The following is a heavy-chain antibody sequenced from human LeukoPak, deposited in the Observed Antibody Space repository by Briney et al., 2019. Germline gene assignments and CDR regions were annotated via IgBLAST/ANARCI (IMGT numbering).Heavy chain of an antibody. J-gene: IGHJ4*02. D-gene: IGHD6-13*01. CDR3: ARHRGYSSSWYFDY. V-gene: IGHV4-59*08. Sequence: SETLSLTCTVSGGSISNSYWSWIRQPPGKGLEWIGYIYYGGSTNYNPSLRSRVTISVDTSKNQFSLKLSSVTAADTAVYYCARHRGYSSSWYFDYWGQGTLVTVSS. CDR2: IYYGGST. CDR1: GGSISNSY.